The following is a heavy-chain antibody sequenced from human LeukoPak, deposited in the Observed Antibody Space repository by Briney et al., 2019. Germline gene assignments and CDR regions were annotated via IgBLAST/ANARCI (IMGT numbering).Heavy chain of an antibody. Sequence: SETLSLTCAVSGGSISSSSYYWGWIRQPPGKGLEWIGSIYYSGSTYYNPSLKSRVTISVDTSKNQFSLKLSSVTAADTAVYYCARQASSGYLYYFDYWGQGTLVTVSS. V-gene: IGHV4-39*01. CDR1: GGSISSSSYY. D-gene: IGHD3-22*01. CDR2: IYYSGST. CDR3: ARQASSGYLYYFDY. J-gene: IGHJ4*02.